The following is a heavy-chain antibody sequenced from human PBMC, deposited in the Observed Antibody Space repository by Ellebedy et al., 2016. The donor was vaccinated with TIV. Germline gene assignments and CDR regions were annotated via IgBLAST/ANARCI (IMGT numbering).Heavy chain of an antibody. D-gene: IGHD4-17*01. CDR1: GGTFSSYA. CDR3: AGGTTVIRVFDY. V-gene: IGHV1-69*06. Sequence: ASVKVSCKASGGTFSSYAISWVRQAPGQGLEWMGGIIPIFGTANYAQKFQGRVTITADKSTSTAYMELSSLRSEDTAVYYCAGGTTVIRVFDYWGQGTLVTVSS. J-gene: IGHJ4*02. CDR2: IIPIFGTA.